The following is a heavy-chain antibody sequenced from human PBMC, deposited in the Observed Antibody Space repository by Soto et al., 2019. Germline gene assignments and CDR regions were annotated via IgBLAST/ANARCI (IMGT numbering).Heavy chain of an antibody. CDR1: GFTFSIYW. CDR3: ARDGNDILTGYPT. V-gene: IGHV3-7*03. J-gene: IGHJ5*02. D-gene: IGHD3-9*01. Sequence: PGGSLRLSCAASGFTFSIYWMSWVRHAPGKGLEWVANIKQDGSEKYYVDPVKGRFTISRDNAKNSLYLQMNSLRAEDTAVYYCARDGNDILTGYPTWGQGTLVTVSS. CDR2: IKQDGSEK.